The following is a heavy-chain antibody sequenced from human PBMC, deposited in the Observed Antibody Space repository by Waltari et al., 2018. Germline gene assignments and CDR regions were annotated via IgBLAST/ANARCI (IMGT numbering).Heavy chain of an antibody. CDR1: GCNFGSLW. J-gene: IGHJ4*02. CDR2: IKEDGSQK. D-gene: IGHD1-1*01. Sequence: EVQLVESGGGLVQPGGSLRLSCSASGCNFGSLWVVWVRQAPGKGLEWVAKIKEDGSQKYFGDSVKGRFTISRDNAKNSLYLQMDSLRAEDTGVYYCARDVLERHSCFDYWGQGTLVSVAS. V-gene: IGHV3-7*04. CDR3: ARDVLERHSCFDY.